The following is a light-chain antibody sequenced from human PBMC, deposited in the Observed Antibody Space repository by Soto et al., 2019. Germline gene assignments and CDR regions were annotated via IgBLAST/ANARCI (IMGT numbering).Light chain of an antibody. Sequence: AIQMTQSPSSLSASVGDRVTITCRASQGIRNDLEWYQQKPGRAPRLLIHHSSSLQSGVPSRFSGSGSGTYFTLTISSLQPEDFATYYCLQDHSYPRTFGQGTRVEI. CDR2: HSS. CDR3: LQDHSYPRT. CDR1: QGIRND. V-gene: IGKV1-6*02. J-gene: IGKJ1*01.